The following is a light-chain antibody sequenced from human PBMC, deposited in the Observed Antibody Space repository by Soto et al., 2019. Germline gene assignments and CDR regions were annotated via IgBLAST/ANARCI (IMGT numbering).Light chain of an antibody. CDR2: GNS. CDR1: SSNIGAGYD. J-gene: IGLJ2*01. Sequence: QSVLTQPPSVSGAPGQRVMISCTGSSSNIGAGYDVHWYQQFPGTAPKRLIYGNSNRPSGVPDRFSGSKSGTSASLAITGLQAEDEADYYCQSYDISLSGSGVFGGGTKLTVL. CDR3: QSYDISLSGSGV. V-gene: IGLV1-40*01.